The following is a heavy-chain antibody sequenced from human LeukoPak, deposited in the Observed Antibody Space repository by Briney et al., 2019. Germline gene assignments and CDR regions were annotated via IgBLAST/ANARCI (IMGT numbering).Heavy chain of an antibody. D-gene: IGHD2-2*01. J-gene: IGHJ4*02. CDR1: GFTLSNYW. Sequence: GGSLRLSCAASGFTLSNYWMTWVRQAPGKGLEWVANIKQDGSDKYYVDSVKGRFTISRDNAKNSMFLQMNSLRAEDTAVYYCARDRCTSTSCFFDYWGQGNLVTVSS. V-gene: IGHV3-7*01. CDR3: ARDRCTSTSCFFDY. CDR2: IKQDGSDK.